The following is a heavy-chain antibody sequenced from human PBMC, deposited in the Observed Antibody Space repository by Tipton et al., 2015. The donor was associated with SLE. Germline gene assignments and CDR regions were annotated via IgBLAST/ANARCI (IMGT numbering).Heavy chain of an antibody. D-gene: IGHD5-24*01. J-gene: IGHJ5*01. CDR1: GFTFDIYA. CDR2: ISGSAGST. V-gene: IGHV3-23*01. CDR3: ARSSEMATMFDWFDS. Sequence: SLRLSCVASGFTFDIYAMSWVRQAPGKGLEWVSVISGSAGSTHYADSVKGRFTISRDNSKNSLYLQMSSLRAEDTAVYYCARSSEMATMFDWFDSWGQGTLVSVSS.